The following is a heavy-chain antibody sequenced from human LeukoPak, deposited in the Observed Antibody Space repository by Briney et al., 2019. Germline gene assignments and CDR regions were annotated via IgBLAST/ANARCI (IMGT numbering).Heavy chain of an antibody. V-gene: IGHV1-2*02. D-gene: IGHD3-10*01. Sequence: ASVKVSCKASGYTFTGYYMHWVRQAPGQGLEWMGWINPNSGGTNYAQKFQGRVTMTSDTSISTAYLELSRLRSDDTAVYYCAKDPIYQFSPNGWGAFDVSGQGTMVTVSS. CDR3: AKDPIYQFSPNGWGAFDV. CDR2: INPNSGGT. J-gene: IGHJ3*01. CDR1: GYTFTGYY.